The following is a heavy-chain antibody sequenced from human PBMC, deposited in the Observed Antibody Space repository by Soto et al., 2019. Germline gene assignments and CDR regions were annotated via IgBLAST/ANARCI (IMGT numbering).Heavy chain of an antibody. CDR1: GGSISSGDYY. Sequence: PSETLSLTCTVSGGSISSGDYYWSWIRQPPGKGLEWIGYIYYSGSTYYKPYLKSRVTISVDTSKNQFSLKLSSVTATDTAVYYCARLQNFVNWSFDHWGQGALVTVSS. CDR3: ARLQNFVNWSFDH. CDR2: IYYSGST. D-gene: IGHD3-3*01. V-gene: IGHV4-30-4*01. J-gene: IGHJ4*02.